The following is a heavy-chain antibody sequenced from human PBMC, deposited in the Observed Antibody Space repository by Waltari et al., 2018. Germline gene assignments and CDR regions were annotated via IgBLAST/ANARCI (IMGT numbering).Heavy chain of an antibody. V-gene: IGHV4-39*07. CDR1: GGSISSSSYY. J-gene: IGHJ6*03. Sequence: QLQLQESGPGLVKPSETLSLTCTVSGGSISSSSYYWGWIRQPPGKGLEWIGSIYYSGSTYYTPSLKSRVTISVDTSKNQCSLKLSSVTAADTAVYYCARGRGCGDYCYYYYMDVWGKGTTVTISS. CDR2: IYYSGST. D-gene: IGHD4-17*01. CDR3: ARGRGCGDYCYYYYMDV.